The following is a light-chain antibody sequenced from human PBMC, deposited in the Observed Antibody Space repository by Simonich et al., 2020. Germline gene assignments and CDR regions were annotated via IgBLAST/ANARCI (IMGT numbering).Light chain of an antibody. Sequence: QSALTQPASVSGSPGQSITISCTGTSSDVGGYNYVSWYQQHPGKTPKLMIYDVRKRPSGVSNRFSGSKSGNTASLTISGLQAEDEADYYCSSYTSSSTLFGGGTKLTVL. CDR3: SSYTSSSTL. V-gene: IGLV2-14*01. CDR2: DVR. J-gene: IGLJ3*02. CDR1: SSDVGGYNY.